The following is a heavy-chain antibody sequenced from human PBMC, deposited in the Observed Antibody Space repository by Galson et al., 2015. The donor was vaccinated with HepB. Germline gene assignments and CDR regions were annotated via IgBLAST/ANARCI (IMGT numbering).Heavy chain of an antibody. Sequence: SVKVSCKASRYPFTGYYLHWVRQAPGQGLEWMGRINPNSGGTNYAQKFQGRVTMTRDTSITTAYMELSRLRAEDTAVYYCAKGRYSYAWLDAFDIWGQGTMVAVST. CDR2: INPNSGGT. D-gene: IGHD5-18*01. V-gene: IGHV1-2*06. CDR3: AKGRYSYAWLDAFDI. J-gene: IGHJ3*02. CDR1: RYPFTGYY.